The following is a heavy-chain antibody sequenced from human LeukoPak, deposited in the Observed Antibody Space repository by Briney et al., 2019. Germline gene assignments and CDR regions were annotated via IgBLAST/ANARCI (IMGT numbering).Heavy chain of an antibody. CDR3: ARTRGAAANFDY. J-gene: IGHJ4*02. V-gene: IGHV4-59*01. D-gene: IGHD6-13*01. CDR2: IYYTGST. CDR1: GDSISSYY. Sequence: SETLSLTCSVSGDSISSYYWNWIRQPPGKGLEWIGYIYYTGSTNYNPSLKSRVAMSVDTSKNQFSLSLTSVTAADTAVYYCARTRGAAANFDYWGQGTLVTVSS.